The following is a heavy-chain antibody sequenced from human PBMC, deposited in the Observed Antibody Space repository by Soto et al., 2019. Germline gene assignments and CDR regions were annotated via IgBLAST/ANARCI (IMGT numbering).Heavy chain of an antibody. D-gene: IGHD2-2*01. CDR2: LYGGGTT. V-gene: IGHV3-53*01. CDR1: GFAVNSDY. J-gene: IGHJ4*02. Sequence: EVQLVASGGGLIQPGGSLRLSCAASGFAVNSDYMSWVRQAPGKGLEWVSVLYGGGTTHYSDSVKGRFTISRENSKNTVFLQMNSLRAEDTAVYYCVRTSSYWGQGTRVIVSS. CDR3: VRTSSY.